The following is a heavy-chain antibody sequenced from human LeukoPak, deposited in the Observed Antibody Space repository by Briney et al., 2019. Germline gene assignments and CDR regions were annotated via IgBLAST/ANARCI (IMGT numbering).Heavy chain of an antibody. CDR3: ATGYVGAAFDY. J-gene: IGHJ4*02. V-gene: IGHV1-69*01. CDR2: IIPIFGTA. D-gene: IGHD1-26*01. CDR1: GGTFSSYA. Sequence: ASVKVSCKASGGTFSSYAISWVRQAPGQGLEWMGGIIPIFGTANYAQKFQGRVTITADESTSTAYMELSSLRSEDTAVYYCATGYVGAAFDYWGQGTLVTVSS.